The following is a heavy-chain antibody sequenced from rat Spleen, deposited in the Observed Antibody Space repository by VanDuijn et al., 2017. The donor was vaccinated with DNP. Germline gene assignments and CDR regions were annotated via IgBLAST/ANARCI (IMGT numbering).Heavy chain of an antibody. CDR1: GFTFSNYW. Sequence: EVQLVETGGGLVQPGGSLKLSCVASGFTFSNYWMYWIRQAPTKGLEWVASISPSGGSTYYRDSVKGRFTVSRDNAKSVLYLQMDSLRSEDTATYYCAKPASYGGYWFAYWGQGTLVTVSS. J-gene: IGHJ3*01. CDR3: AKPASYGGYWFAY. CDR2: ISPSGGST. D-gene: IGHD1-11*01. V-gene: IGHV5-19*01.